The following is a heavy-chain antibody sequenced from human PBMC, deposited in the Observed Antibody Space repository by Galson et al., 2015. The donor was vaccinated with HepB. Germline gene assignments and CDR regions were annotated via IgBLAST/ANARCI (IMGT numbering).Heavy chain of an antibody. CDR3: ARPVHDYYYGMDV. Sequence: SLRLSCAASGFTFSSYWISWVRQAPGKGLEWVANIKQDGSEKYYVDSVKGRFTISRDNAKNSLYLQMNSLRAEDTAAYYCARPVHDYYYGMDVWGQGTTVTVSS. CDR2: IKQDGSEK. CDR1: GFTFSSYW. V-gene: IGHV3-7*01. J-gene: IGHJ6*02.